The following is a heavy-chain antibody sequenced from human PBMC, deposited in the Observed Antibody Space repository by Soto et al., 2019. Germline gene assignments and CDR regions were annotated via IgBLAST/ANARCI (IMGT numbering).Heavy chain of an antibody. CDR1: GFTFSSYS. CDR3: ARSQRSGGSCYSLY. D-gene: IGHD2-15*01. V-gene: IGHV3-48*01. J-gene: IGHJ4*02. Sequence: GGSLRLSCAASGFTFSSYSMNWVRQAPGKGLEWVSYISSSSSTIYYADSVKGRFTISRDNAKNSLYLQMNSLRAEDTAVYYCARSQRSGGSCYSLYWGQGTLVTVSS. CDR2: ISSSSSTI.